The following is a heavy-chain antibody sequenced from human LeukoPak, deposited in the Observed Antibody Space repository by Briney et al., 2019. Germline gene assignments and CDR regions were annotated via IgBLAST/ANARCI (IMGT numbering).Heavy chain of an antibody. CDR2: ISSSGSTI. D-gene: IGHD4-17*01. CDR1: GFTFSSYE. Sequence: GGSLRLSCAASGFTFSSYEVNWVRQAPGKGLEWVSYISSSGSTIYYADSVKGRFTISRDNSKNTLYLQMNSLRAEDTAVYYCAKPYYGDYDAFDIWGQGTMVTVSS. CDR3: AKPYYGDYDAFDI. V-gene: IGHV3-48*03. J-gene: IGHJ3*02.